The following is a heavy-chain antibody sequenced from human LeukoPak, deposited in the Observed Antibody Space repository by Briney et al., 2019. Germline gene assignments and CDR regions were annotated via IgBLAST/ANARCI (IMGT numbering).Heavy chain of an antibody. CDR1: GFTFSGYA. V-gene: IGHV3-23*01. J-gene: IGHJ4*02. Sequence: PGGSLRLSCAASGFTFSGYAMSWVRQAPGKGLEWVSAISGSGGSTYYADSVKGRFTIFRDNSMNTLYLQMNSLRAEDTAVYYCAKGYCSNGVCYPDYWGQGTLVTVSS. D-gene: IGHD2-8*01. CDR2: ISGSGGST. CDR3: AKGYCSNGVCYPDY.